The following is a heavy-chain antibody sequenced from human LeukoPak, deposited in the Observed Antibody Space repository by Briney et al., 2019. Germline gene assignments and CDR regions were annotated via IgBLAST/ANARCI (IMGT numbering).Heavy chain of an antibody. V-gene: IGHV3-23*01. CDR1: GFTFISYS. D-gene: IGHD4-17*01. CDR2: ISSISTTT. Sequence: GWSLTLSCTASGFTFISYSMTWLRQAPGKGLEGASLISSISTTTYYADSVKGRFTISRDNSKNTLFLQMNSLRVEDTATYYCTKKRTTSVTDWFDPWGQGTLVTVSS. J-gene: IGHJ5*02. CDR3: TKKRTTSVTDWFDP.